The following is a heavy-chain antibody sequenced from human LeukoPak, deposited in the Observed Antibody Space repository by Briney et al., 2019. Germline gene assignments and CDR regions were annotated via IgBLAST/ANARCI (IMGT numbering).Heavy chain of an antibody. V-gene: IGHV3-48*03. Sequence: GGSLRLSCAASGFTFSSYEMNWVRQAPGKGLEWVSYISSSGSTIYYADSVKGRFTISRDNAKNSLYLQMNSLRAEDTAVYYCARAPQVYYDSSGYYFGHWGQGTLVTVSS. CDR2: ISSSGSTI. CDR1: GFTFSSYE. J-gene: IGHJ4*02. D-gene: IGHD3-22*01. CDR3: ARAPQVYYDSSGYYFGH.